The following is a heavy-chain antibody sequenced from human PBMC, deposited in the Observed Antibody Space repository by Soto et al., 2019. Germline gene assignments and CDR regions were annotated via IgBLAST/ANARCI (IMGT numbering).Heavy chain of an antibody. V-gene: IGHV3-33*06. Sequence: PGGSLRLSCAASEFTFSRHGMHWVRQAPGKGLQWMGVIWSDGSNEVYADSVKGRFIISRDNSKNTLYLQMNSLRAEDTAVYYCAKDMDDYIWGTIGPFDYWGQGTLVTVSS. D-gene: IGHD3-16*01. J-gene: IGHJ4*02. CDR1: EFTFSRHG. CDR2: IWSDGSNE. CDR3: AKDMDDYIWGTIGPFDY.